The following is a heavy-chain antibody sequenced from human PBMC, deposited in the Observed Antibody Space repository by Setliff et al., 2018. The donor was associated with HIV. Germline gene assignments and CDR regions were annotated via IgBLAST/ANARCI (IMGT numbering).Heavy chain of an antibody. D-gene: IGHD5-12*01. Sequence: GASVKVSCKASGYTFLNYDINWLRQAPGQGLEWMGRINPNNGDTDYAPKFQGRLVMTTNTSTTTAYMELSSLRSEDTALYYCARDSGVATIRKSALDYWGQGTLVTVSS. CDR3: ARDSGVATIRKSALDY. CDR2: INPNNGDT. CDR1: GYTFLNYD. V-gene: IGHV1-8*01. J-gene: IGHJ4*02.